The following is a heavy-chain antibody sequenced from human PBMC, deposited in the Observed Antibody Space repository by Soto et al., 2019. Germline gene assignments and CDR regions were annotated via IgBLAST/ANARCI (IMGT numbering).Heavy chain of an antibody. J-gene: IGHJ3*02. CDR2: INPSGGST. V-gene: IGHV1-46*03. D-gene: IGHD3-22*01. Sequence: QVQLVQSGAEVKKPGASVKVSCKASGYTFTSYYMHWVRQAPGQGLEWMGIINPSGGSTSYAQKFQGRVTMNRDTSTSTVYMELSSLRSEDTAVYYCARDSRNPPTYYYDSSGGDAFDIWGQGTMVTVSS. CDR1: GYTFTSYY. CDR3: ARDSRNPPTYYYDSSGGDAFDI.